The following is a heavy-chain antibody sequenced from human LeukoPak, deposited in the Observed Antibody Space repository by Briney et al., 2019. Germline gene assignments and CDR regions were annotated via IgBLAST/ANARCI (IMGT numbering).Heavy chain of an antibody. CDR3: ARDGVVVGIGWFDP. D-gene: IGHD2-15*01. J-gene: IGHJ5*02. Sequence: GGSLRLTCAASGFTFSSYWMSWVRQAPGKGLEWVANIKQDGSEKYYVDSVKGRFTTSRDNAKNSLYLQMNSLRAEDTAVYYCARDGVVVGIGWFDPWGQGTLVTVSS. CDR2: IKQDGSEK. CDR1: GFTFSSYW. V-gene: IGHV3-7*01.